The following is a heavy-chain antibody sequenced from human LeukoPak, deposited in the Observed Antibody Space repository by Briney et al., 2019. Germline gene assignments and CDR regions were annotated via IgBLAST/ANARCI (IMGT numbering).Heavy chain of an antibody. D-gene: IGHD2-2*01. CDR2: ISSSGSTI. J-gene: IGHJ4*02. CDR3: ARESASTSCFDY. V-gene: IGHV3-11*01. CDR1: GFTFSSYA. Sequence: GGSLRLPCAASGFTFSSYAMSWIRQAPGKGLEWVSYISSSGSTIYYADSVKGRFTISRDNAKNSLYLQMNSLRAEDTAVYYCARESASTSCFDYWGQGTLVTVSS.